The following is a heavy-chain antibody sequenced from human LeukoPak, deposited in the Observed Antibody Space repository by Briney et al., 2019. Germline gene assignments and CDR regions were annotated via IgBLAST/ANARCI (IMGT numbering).Heavy chain of an antibody. CDR1: GGSISSGGYY. Sequence: SQTLSLTCTVSGGSISSGGYYWSWIRQPPGKGLEWIGYIYHSGSTYYNPSLKSRVTISVDRSKNQFSLKLSSVTAADTAVYYCARDQYSSSGSKTEDDAFDIWGQGTMVTVSS. J-gene: IGHJ3*02. D-gene: IGHD6-13*01. V-gene: IGHV4-30-2*01. CDR2: IYHSGST. CDR3: ARDQYSSSGSKTEDDAFDI.